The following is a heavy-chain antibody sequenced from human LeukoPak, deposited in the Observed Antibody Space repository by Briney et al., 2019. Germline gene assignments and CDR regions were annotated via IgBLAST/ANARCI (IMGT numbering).Heavy chain of an antibody. CDR3: ASEDSTVTTSYYFDY. J-gene: IGHJ4*02. V-gene: IGHV4-34*01. Sequence: PSETLSLTCAVYGGSFSGYYWSWIRQPPGKGLEWIGEINHSGSTNYNPSLKSRVTISVDTSKNQFSLKLSPVTAADTAVYYCASEDSTVTTSYYFDYWGQGTLVTVSS. CDR1: GGSFSGYY. CDR2: INHSGST. D-gene: IGHD4-17*01.